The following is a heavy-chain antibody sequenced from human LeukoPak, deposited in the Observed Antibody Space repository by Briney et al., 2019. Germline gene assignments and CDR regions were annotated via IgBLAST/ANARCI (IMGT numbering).Heavy chain of an antibody. V-gene: IGHV3-21*04. CDR3: VKFRGQLLSSYYFDY. Sequence: GGSLRLSCAASGFTFSSYSMNWVRQAPGKGLEWVSSISSSSSYIYYADSVKGRFTISRDNSKNTLYLQMNSLGGEDAAVYYCVKFRGQLLSSYYFDYWGQGTLVTVSS. CDR1: GFTFSSYS. CDR2: ISSSSSYI. J-gene: IGHJ4*02. D-gene: IGHD2-2*01.